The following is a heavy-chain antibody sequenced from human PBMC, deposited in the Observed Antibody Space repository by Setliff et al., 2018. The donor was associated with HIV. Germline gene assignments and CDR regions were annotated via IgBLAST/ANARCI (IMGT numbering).Heavy chain of an antibody. Sequence: ASVKVSCKASGYTFTGYYMHWVRQAPGQGLEWMGWINPNSGGTNYAQKFQGRVTMTRDTSISTACMELSRLRSDDTAVYYCARGDDNFWSGYVYYYMDVWGKGTTVTSP. J-gene: IGHJ6*03. CDR1: GYTFTGYY. V-gene: IGHV1-2*02. CDR3: ARGDDNFWSGYVYYYMDV. CDR2: INPNSGGT. D-gene: IGHD3-3*01.